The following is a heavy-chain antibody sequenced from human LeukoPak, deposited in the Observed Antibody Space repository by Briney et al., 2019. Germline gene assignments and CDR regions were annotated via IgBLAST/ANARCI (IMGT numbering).Heavy chain of an antibody. Sequence: SETLSLTCTVSGGSVSSYYWSWIRQPPGKGLEWIGYIYYSGSTNYNPSLKSRVTISVDTSKNQFSLKLSSVTAADTAVYHCARGYCSGGSCYGPWGQGTLVTVSS. CDR1: GGSVSSYY. CDR2: IYYSGST. J-gene: IGHJ5*02. CDR3: ARGYCSGGSCYGP. V-gene: IGHV4-59*02. D-gene: IGHD2-15*01.